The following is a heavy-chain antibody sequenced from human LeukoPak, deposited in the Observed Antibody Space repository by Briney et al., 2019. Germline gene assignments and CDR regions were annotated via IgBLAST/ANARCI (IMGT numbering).Heavy chain of an antibody. CDR3: ARVELYYYDSSGYYLFDY. CDR2: INHSGST. D-gene: IGHD3-22*01. CDR1: GGSISSSSYY. V-gene: IGHV4-39*07. J-gene: IGHJ4*02. Sequence: SETLSLTCTVSGGSISSSSYYWSWIRQPPGKGLEWIGEINHSGSTNYNPSLKSRVTISVDTSKNQFSLKLSSVTAADTAVYYCARVELYYYDSSGYYLFDYWGQGTLVTVSS.